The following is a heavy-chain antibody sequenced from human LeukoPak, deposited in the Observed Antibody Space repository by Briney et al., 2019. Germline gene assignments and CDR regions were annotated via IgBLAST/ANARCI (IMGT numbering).Heavy chain of an antibody. D-gene: IGHD6-13*01. CDR3: ARESSWSFDY. Sequence: GGSLRLSCAASGFTFSTNAMSWVRQAPGKGLEWVSVIYSDGGTYYADSVKDRFTISRDNSKNTLYLQMNSLRAEDTALYYCARESSWSFDYWGQGTLVTVSS. V-gene: IGHV3-66*01. CDR1: GFTFSTNA. J-gene: IGHJ4*02. CDR2: IYSDGGT.